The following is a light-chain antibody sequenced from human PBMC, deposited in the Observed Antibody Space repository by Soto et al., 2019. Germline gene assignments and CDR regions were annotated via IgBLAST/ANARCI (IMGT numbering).Light chain of an antibody. CDR3: QQYGNSLSIT. J-gene: IGKJ5*01. CDR1: QRVSSSY. CDR2: GAS. V-gene: IGKV3-20*01. Sequence: EIVVTQSPGTLSLSQGEIATLSCSASQRVSSSYLAWYQQKPGQAPRLIISGASSRATGIPDRFSGSGSGTDFTLTISRLEPEDFAVYYCQQYGNSLSITFGQGTRLEIK.